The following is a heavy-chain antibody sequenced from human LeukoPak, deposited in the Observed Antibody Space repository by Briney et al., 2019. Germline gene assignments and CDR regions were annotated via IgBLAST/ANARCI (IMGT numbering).Heavy chain of an antibody. D-gene: IGHD3-22*01. CDR1: GFTFSSYW. CDR2: IKQGGSEK. V-gene: IGHV3-7*01. Sequence: PGGSLRLSCAASGFTFSSYWMSWVRQAPGKGLEWVANIKQGGSEKYYVDSVKGRFTISRDNAKNSLYLQMNSLRAEDTAVYYCARAYYYDSSGYYGPSWFDPWGQGTLVTVSS. CDR3: ARAYYYDSSGYYGPSWFDP. J-gene: IGHJ5*02.